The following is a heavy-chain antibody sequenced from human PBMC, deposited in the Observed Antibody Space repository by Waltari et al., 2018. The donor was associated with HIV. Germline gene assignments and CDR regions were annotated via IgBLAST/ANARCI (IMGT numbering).Heavy chain of an antibody. Sequence: QLQLQESGPGLVQPSETLSLPCTVSGGSISSSSYFWGWLRQSPGQGLDWLGSIFYTGSANYNPSLKSRATLSVDTSKNQFSLKLNSVTAADTAVYYCARSPRGEQWLAYWGQGTLVTVSS. CDR1: GGSISSSSYF. CDR2: IFYTGSA. J-gene: IGHJ1*01. V-gene: IGHV4-39*01. D-gene: IGHD6-19*01. CDR3: ARSPRGEQWLAY.